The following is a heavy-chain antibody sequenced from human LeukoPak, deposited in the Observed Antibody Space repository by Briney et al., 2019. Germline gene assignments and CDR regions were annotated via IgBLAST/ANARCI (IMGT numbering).Heavy chain of an antibody. J-gene: IGHJ6*02. CDR1: GFTFSHYA. D-gene: IGHD3-10*01. V-gene: IGHV3-23*01. CDR3: ASIGGPGYYYYGMDV. Sequence: GGSLRLSCAVSGFTFSHYAMSWVRQAPGTGLEWVGSLTDSGDATYYADSVKGRFTISRDNAKNSLYLQVNSLRDEDTAVYYCASIGGPGYYYYGMDVWGQGTTVTVSS. CDR2: LTDSGDAT.